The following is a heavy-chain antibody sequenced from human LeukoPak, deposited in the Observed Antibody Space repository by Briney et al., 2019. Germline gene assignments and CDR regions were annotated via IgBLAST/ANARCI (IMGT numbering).Heavy chain of an antibody. J-gene: IGHJ4*02. CDR3: ARTGYSSGWYGSWDY. CDR1: GYTFTSYA. Sequence: GASVKVSCKASGYTFTSYAMNWVRQAPGQGLEWMGWINTNTGNPTYAQGFTGRFVFSLDTSVSTAYLQISSLKAEDTAVYYCARTGYSSGWYGSWDYWGLGTLVTVSS. D-gene: IGHD6-19*01. CDR2: INTNTGNP. V-gene: IGHV7-4-1*02.